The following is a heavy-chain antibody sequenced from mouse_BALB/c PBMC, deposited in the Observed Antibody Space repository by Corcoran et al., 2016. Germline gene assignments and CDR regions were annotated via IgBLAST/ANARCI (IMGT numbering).Heavy chain of an antibody. V-gene: IGHV1S136*01. J-gene: IGHJ4*01. CDR3: ARLYPGIAMDY. CDR2: INPYNDGT. CDR1: GYTFTSYV. Sequence: EVQLQQSGPELVKPGASVKMSCKASGYTFTSYVMHWVKQKPGQGLEWIGYINPYNDGTKYNEKFKGKTTLTSDKSSSTAYMELSSLTSEDSAVYYCARLYPGIAMDYWGQGTSVTVSS.